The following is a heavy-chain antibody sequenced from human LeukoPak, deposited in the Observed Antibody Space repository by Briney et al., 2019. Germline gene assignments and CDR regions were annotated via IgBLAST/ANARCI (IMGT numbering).Heavy chain of an antibody. CDR3: ARAEKSSFWSGYRFDY. Sequence: SETLSLTCAVYNGSFSGYYWSWIRQPPVKGLEWIGEINHSGSTNYNPSLKSRVTISVDTSKKQFSLKPSSVTAADTAVYYCARAEKSSFWSGYRFDYWGQGTLVTVSS. CDR2: INHSGST. J-gene: IGHJ4*02. V-gene: IGHV4-34*01. D-gene: IGHD3-3*01. CDR1: NGSFSGYY.